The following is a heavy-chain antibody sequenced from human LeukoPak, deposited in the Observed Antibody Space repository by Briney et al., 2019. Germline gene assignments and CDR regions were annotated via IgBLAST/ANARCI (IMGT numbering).Heavy chain of an antibody. CDR3: TTDLEYELLYDSTDVSDI. CDR2: IKSKRDGGTT. D-gene: IGHD1-7*01. J-gene: IGHJ3*02. CDR1: GFTFSNVW. V-gene: IGHV3-15*01. Sequence: GGSLRLSCKASGFTFSNVWMRWVRQAPGKGLEWVGRIKSKRDGGTTDCAAPVKGGCTISRDDSKNTVFLQMNSLKTEDTAVYYCTTDLEYELLYDSTDVSDIWGQGTMVTVSS.